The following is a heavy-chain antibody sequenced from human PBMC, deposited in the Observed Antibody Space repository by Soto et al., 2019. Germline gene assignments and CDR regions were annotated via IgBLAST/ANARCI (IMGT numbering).Heavy chain of an antibody. D-gene: IGHD5-12*01. CDR2: IYYNDDK. CDR3: AHSDGGYEIIYFDF. V-gene: IGHV2-5*01. Sequence: QITLQESGPTLVKPTQTLTLTCTFSGFPFTTAGVAVGWIRQTPGGALEWLTLIYYNDDKRSSPSLKTRLTITGDTSKNQVVLSLTNVDPGDTATYFCAHSDGGYEIIYFDFWGQGIPVTVSS. CDR1: GFPFTTAGVA. J-gene: IGHJ4*02.